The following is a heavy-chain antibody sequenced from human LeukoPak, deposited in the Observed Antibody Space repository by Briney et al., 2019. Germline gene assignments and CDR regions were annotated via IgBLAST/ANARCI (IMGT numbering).Heavy chain of an antibody. D-gene: IGHD3-10*01. Sequence: GGSLRLSCAASGFTFSSYAMSWVRQAPGKGLEWVSAISGSGGSTYYADSVKGRFTISRDNSKNTLYLQMNSLRAEDTAVYYCAKQRIVDYYGSASYYNSYYFDYWGQGTLVTVSS. V-gene: IGHV3-23*01. CDR1: GFTFSSYA. J-gene: IGHJ4*02. CDR2: ISGSGGST. CDR3: AKQRIVDYYGSASYYNSYYFDY.